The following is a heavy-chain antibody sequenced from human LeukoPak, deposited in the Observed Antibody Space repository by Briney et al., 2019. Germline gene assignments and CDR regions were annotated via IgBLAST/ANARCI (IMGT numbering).Heavy chain of an antibody. Sequence: ASVKVSCKASGYTFTGNYIHWVRQAPGQGLEWRGRINTLSGGTNYAQQFQGRVTMTRDTSISTAYMELSSLRSDATAMYYCARDSVDKGFDIWGQGTMVTVSS. V-gene: IGHV1-2*02. CDR2: INTLSGGT. CDR3: ARDSVDKGFDI. CDR1: GYTFTGNY. J-gene: IGHJ3*02.